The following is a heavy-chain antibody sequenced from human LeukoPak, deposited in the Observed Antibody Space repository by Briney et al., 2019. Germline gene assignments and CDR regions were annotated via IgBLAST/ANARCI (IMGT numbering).Heavy chain of an antibody. CDR3: ARDGYCSGGSCYHHKSRFDP. D-gene: IGHD2-15*01. Sequence: SETLSLTCTVSGGSISSYYWSWIRQPAGKGLEWIGRIYRSGSTNYNPSLKSRVTMSVDTSKNQFSLKLSSVTAADTAVYYCARDGYCSGGSCYHHKSRFDPWGQGTLVTVSS. CDR1: GGSISSYY. J-gene: IGHJ5*02. CDR2: IYRSGST. V-gene: IGHV4-4*07.